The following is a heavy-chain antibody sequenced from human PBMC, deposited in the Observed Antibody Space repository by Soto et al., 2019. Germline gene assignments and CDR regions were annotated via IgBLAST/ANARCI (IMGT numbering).Heavy chain of an antibody. CDR1: GYTFTSYA. D-gene: IGHD5-12*01. CDR2: IIPIFGTA. J-gene: IGHJ6*02. V-gene: IGHV1-69*13. Sequence: GASVKVYCKTSGYTFTSYAISWVRQAPGQGLEWMGGIIPIFGTANYAQKFQGRVTITADESTSTAYMELSSLRSEDTAVYYCARANVDIVATITTGVTVVTPGDYYYCMDVWGQGITVTVS. CDR3: ARANVDIVATITTGVTVVTPGDYYYCMDV.